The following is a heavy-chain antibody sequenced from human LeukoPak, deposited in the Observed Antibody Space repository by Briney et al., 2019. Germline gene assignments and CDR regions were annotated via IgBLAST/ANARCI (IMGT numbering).Heavy chain of an antibody. J-gene: IGHJ3*01. V-gene: IGHV4-30-2*01. Sequence: SQTLSLTCAVSGSSLSSGGFSWSWIRQPPGKGLEWIGYIYHGDNTDYNPSLKSRATISIDRSKNHFSLKLSSVTAADTAVYFCARAYYYDSAGYWDAFDVWGQGTMVTVSS. CDR1: GSSLSSGGFS. CDR2: IYHGDNT. D-gene: IGHD3-22*01. CDR3: ARAYYYDSAGYWDAFDV.